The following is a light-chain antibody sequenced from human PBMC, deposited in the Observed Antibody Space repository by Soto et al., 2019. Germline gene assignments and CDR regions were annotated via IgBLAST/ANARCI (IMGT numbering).Light chain of an antibody. Sequence: ETMMTQSPDTLSLSPGETATLSCRASQSVSSNYVAWFHQKPGQAPRLLIYGASSRATGIPDRFSASGSGTDFTLTISRLEPEDFAVYYCQQYGRSPFTFGPGTKVDIK. CDR2: GAS. J-gene: IGKJ3*01. CDR3: QQYGRSPFT. CDR1: QSVSSNY. V-gene: IGKV3-20*01.